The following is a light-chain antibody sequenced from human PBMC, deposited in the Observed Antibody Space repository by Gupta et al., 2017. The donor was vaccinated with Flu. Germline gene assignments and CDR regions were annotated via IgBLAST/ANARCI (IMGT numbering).Light chain of an antibody. CDR3: AAWEDSLTGPGL. V-gene: IGLV1-47*01. CDR1: SSNIGSNY. CDR2: RDN. Sequence: QSVLTQPPSASGTPGQRVTISCSGRSSNIGSNYVYWYQQLPGTAPKLLIYRDNQRPSGVPDRFSGSKSGASASLAISGLRSEDEADYYCAAWEDSLTGPGLFGGGTKLTVL. J-gene: IGLJ2*01.